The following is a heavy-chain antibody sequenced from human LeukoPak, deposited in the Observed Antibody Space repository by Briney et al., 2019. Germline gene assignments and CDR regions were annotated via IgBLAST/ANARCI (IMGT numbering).Heavy chain of an antibody. J-gene: IGHJ4*02. CDR2: INPNSGGT. D-gene: IGHD6-13*01. CDR1: EHTFTVYY. V-gene: IGHV1-2*02. CDR3: ARQGSGAAAASPFDY. Sequence: AASVKVSCKASEHTFTVYYIHWVRQAPGQGLEWMGWINPNSGGTNYAQKFQGRVTVTRDKSISTVYMELSRLRSDDTAVFYCARQGSGAAAASPFDYWGQGTLVTVSS.